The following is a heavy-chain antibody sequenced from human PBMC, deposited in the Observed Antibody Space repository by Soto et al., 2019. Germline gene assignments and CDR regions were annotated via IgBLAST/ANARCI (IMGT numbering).Heavy chain of an antibody. CDR3: ARVLRGYSYGYNYYYMDV. CDR2: IYYSGST. CDR1: GGSISSSSYY. J-gene: IGHJ6*03. Sequence: SETLSLTCTVSGGSISSSSYYWGWIRQPPGKGLEWIGYIYYSGSTNYNPSLKSRVTISVDTSKNQFSLKLSSVTAADTAVYYCARVLRGYSYGYNYYYMDVWGKGTKVTVSS. D-gene: IGHD5-18*01. V-gene: IGHV4-61*05.